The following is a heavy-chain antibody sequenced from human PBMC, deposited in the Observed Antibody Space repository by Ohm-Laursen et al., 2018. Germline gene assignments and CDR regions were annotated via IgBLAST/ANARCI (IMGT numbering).Heavy chain of an antibody. CDR2: IYYSGST. CDR3: ARMYSSSWYGLDY. CDR1: GGSISSYY. Sequence: PSDTLSLTCSVSGGSISSYYWSWIRQPPGKGLEWIGYIYYSGSTNYNPSLKSRVTISVDTSKNQFSLKLSSVTAADTAVYYCARMYSSSWYGLDYWGQGTLVTVSS. V-gene: IGHV4-59*07. D-gene: IGHD6-13*01. J-gene: IGHJ4*02.